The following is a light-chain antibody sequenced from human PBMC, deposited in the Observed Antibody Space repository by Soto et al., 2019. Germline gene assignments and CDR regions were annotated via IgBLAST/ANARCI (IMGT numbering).Light chain of an antibody. CDR3: QQYDAYPWT. Sequence: DIQMTQSPSTLSASVGDRVTITCRASQSVGSWLAGYQQKPGKAPKYLIYKASILESGVPSRFSGRGSGTEFPLTISSLQPDDFATYYCQQYDAYPWTFGQGTKLDFK. CDR2: KAS. J-gene: IGKJ2*02. CDR1: QSVGSW. V-gene: IGKV1-5*03.